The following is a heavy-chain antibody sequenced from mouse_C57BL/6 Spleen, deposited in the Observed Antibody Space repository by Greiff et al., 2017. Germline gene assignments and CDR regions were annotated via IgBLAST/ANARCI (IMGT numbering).Heavy chain of an antibody. CDR1: GYTFTSYT. J-gene: IGHJ1*03. V-gene: IGHV1-4*01. Sequence: QVQLQQSGAELARPGASVKMSCKASGYTFTSYTMHWVKQRPGQGLEWIGYINPSSGYTKYNQKFKDKATLTADKSSSTAYMQLSSLTSEDSAVYYCARSGTTWWYFDVWGTGTTVTVSS. CDR2: INPSSGYT. CDR3: ARSGTTWWYFDV. D-gene: IGHD1-1*01.